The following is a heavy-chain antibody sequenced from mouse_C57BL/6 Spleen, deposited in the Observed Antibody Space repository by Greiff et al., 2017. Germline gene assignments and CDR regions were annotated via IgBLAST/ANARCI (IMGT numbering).Heavy chain of an antibody. CDR2: ISSGSSTI. CDR1: GFTFSDYG. J-gene: IGHJ4*01. D-gene: IGHD1-1*01. Sequence: VMLVESGGGLVKPGGSLKLSCAASGFTFSDYGMHWVRQAPEKGLEWVAYISSGSSTIYYADTVKGRFTISRDNAKNTLFLQMTSLRSEDTAMYYCARPGLLGAMDYWGQGTSVTVSS. CDR3: ARPGLLGAMDY. V-gene: IGHV5-17*01.